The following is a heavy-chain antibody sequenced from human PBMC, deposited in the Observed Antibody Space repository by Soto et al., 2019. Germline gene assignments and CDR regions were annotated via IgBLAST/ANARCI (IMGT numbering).Heavy chain of an antibody. D-gene: IGHD3-22*01. J-gene: IGHJ3*02. CDR1: GFTFSSYA. Sequence: PGGSLRLSCSASGFTFSSYAMSWVRQAPGKGLEWVSAISGSGGSTYYADSVKGRFTISRDNSKNTLYLQMNSLRAEDTAVYYCAKDRGVVVISRSAFDIWGQGTMVTVSS. CDR3: AKDRGVVVISRSAFDI. V-gene: IGHV3-23*01. CDR2: ISGSGGST.